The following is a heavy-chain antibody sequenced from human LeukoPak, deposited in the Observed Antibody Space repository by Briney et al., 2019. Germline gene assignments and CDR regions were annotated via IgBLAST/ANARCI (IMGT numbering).Heavy chain of an antibody. D-gene: IGHD3-9*01. CDR2: IKSKSDGWTP. V-gene: IGHV3-15*01. J-gene: IGHJ3*02. CDR3: TVDNDIVTGYYRGAFDI. Sequence: GGSLRLSCVASGFSFTNAWMSWVRQAPGKGLEWVGRIKSKSDGWTPDYAAPVRGRFTISRDDSRNTLYLQMNSLNTEDTAVYYCTVDNDIVTGYYRGAFDIWGRGTKVTVS. CDR1: GFSFTNAW.